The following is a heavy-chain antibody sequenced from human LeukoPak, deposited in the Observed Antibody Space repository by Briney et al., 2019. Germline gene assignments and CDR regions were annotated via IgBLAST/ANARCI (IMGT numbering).Heavy chain of an antibody. Sequence: PGGSLRLSCAAYAFTFSSYAMSWVRQASGKGLEWVSAIGPSGASTYYTDSVKGRFTISRDNSKNTLYLQMNSLRAEDTAVYYCAKKGGNSGFFDSWGQGTLVTVSS. CDR1: AFTFSSYA. CDR3: AKKGGNSGFFDS. D-gene: IGHD4-23*01. V-gene: IGHV3-23*01. J-gene: IGHJ4*02. CDR2: IGPSGAST.